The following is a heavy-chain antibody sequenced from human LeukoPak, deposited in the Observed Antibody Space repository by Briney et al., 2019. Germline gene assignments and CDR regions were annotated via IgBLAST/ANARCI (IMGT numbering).Heavy chain of an antibody. V-gene: IGHV1-2*04. J-gene: IGHJ5*02. D-gene: IGHD3-16*01. CDR2: INPNSGGT. CDR1: GYTFTGYY. Sequence: ASVKVSCKASGYTFTGYYMHWVRQAPGQGLEWMGWINPNSGGTNYAQKFQGWVTMTRDTSISTAYMELSRLRSDDTAVYYCARLLRAGGNWLDPWGQGTLVTVSS. CDR3: ARLLRAGGNWLDP.